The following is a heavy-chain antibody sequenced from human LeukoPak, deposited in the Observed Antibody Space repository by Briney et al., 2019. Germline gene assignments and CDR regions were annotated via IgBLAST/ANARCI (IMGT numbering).Heavy chain of an antibody. J-gene: IGHJ4*02. CDR3: ARTGWGFRSSRYYFDY. Sequence: PSETLSLTRTVSGGSISSYYWSWIRQPPGKGLEWIGYIYYSGSTNYNPSLKSRVTISVDTSKNQFSLKLSSVTAADTAVYYCARTGWGFRSSRYYFDYWGQGTLVTVSS. D-gene: IGHD6-13*01. CDR1: GGSISSYY. CDR2: IYYSGST. V-gene: IGHV4-59*01.